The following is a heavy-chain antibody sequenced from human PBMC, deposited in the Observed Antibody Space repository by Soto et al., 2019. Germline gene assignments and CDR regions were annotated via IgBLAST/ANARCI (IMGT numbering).Heavy chain of an antibody. CDR2: ISDSGGST. D-gene: IGHD2-15*01. V-gene: IGHV3-23*01. Sequence: GLSLRLSCAASGFTFSRYGMSWVRQAPGKGLEWVSAISDSGGSTYYADSVKGRFTISRDNSKNTLYLQMNSLRAEDTAVYYRAKAKRGCYYFDYCGQGTLVTVSS. J-gene: IGHJ4*02. CDR3: AKAKRGCYYFDY. CDR1: GFTFSRYG.